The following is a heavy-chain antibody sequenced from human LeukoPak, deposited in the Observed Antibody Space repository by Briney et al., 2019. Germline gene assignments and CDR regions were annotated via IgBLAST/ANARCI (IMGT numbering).Heavy chain of an antibody. CDR1: GYTFTSYV. CDR2: ISAYNGNT. Sequence: GAPVKASCKASGYTFTSYVISWVRQAPGQELELMGWISAYNGNTNYAQKLQGRVTMATDTSKSTAYMELRSLRSDDTAVYYCARAGVVVAAGTRWFDPGGQGTLVTVSS. D-gene: IGHD2-15*01. J-gene: IGHJ5*02. CDR3: ARAGVVVAAGTRWFDP. V-gene: IGHV1-18*01.